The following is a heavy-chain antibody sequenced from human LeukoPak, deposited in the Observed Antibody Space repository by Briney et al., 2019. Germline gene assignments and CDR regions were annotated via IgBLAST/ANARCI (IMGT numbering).Heavy chain of an antibody. Sequence: GGSLRLSGATSGFIFSNYAVNWLRQAPGKGLKWVSIISGSGDTTYYADSVKGRFTISRDNSKNTLYLQMNSLRAEDTAVYYCARDSSNWNPDYWGQGTLVTVSS. CDR2: ISGSGDTT. V-gene: IGHV3-23*01. CDR3: ARDSSNWNPDY. J-gene: IGHJ4*02. CDR1: GFIFSNYA. D-gene: IGHD1-20*01.